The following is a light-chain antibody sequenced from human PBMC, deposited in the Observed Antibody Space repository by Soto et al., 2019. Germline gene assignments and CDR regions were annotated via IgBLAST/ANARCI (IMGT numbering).Light chain of an antibody. Sequence: EIVLTQSPATLSLSPGERVSLSCGASQWFSGKNLAWYQQKPGQPPRLLIYSSSVRASGVPDRVRGSGSGTDFTLTITRLEPEEFAVYYCQQYGTWITFGQGTRLETK. J-gene: IGKJ5*01. CDR3: QQYGTWIT. CDR1: QWFSGKN. V-gene: IGKV3-20*01. CDR2: SSS.